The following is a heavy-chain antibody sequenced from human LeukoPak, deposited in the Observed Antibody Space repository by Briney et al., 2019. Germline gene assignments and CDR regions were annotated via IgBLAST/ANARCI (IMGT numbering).Heavy chain of an antibody. D-gene: IGHD6-19*01. Sequence: PSETLSLTCTVSGGSISSSSYYWGWIRQPPGKGLEWIGSIYYSGSTYYNPSLKSRVTISVDTSKNQFSLKLSSVTAADTAVYYCARLVAVAGTVVHYWGQGTLVTVSS. CDR1: GGSISSSSYY. V-gene: IGHV4-39*01. CDR3: ARLVAVAGTVVHY. J-gene: IGHJ4*02. CDR2: IYYSGST.